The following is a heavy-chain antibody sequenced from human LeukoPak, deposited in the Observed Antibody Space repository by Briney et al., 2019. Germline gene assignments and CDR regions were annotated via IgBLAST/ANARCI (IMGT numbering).Heavy chain of an antibody. Sequence: EASVKVSCKASGYRFTDYYMHWVRQAPGQGLEWMGRINPNSGGTNYAQKFQGRVTMTRDTSISTAYMELSRLRSDDTAVYYCARAPPFTITWGGIDFWGQGTQVTVSS. CDR1: GYRFTDYY. V-gene: IGHV1-2*06. CDR3: ARAPPFTITWGGIDF. D-gene: IGHD3-10*01. J-gene: IGHJ4*02. CDR2: INPNSGGT.